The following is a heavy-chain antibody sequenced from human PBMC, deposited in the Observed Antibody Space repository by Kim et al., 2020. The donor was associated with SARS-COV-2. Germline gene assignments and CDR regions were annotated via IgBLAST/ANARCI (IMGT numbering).Heavy chain of an antibody. V-gene: IGHV3-11*03. D-gene: IGHD3-10*02. CDR3: ASLGLMFGDWFDP. J-gene: IGHJ5*02. Sequence: AVSVKGRLTISRDKAKNLLYLQMTSLRAEDTAVYYCASLGLMFGDWFDPWGQGTLVTVSS.